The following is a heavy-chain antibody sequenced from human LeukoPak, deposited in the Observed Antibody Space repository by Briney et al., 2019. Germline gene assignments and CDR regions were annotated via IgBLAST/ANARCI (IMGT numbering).Heavy chain of an antibody. Sequence: PGGSLRLSCAASGFTFNNAWMDWVRQAPGKGLEWVSTLHRDGSVRYADSVNGRFTISRDDSKNTLSLQMSSLRDEDTAVYYCVRVHGGGYWGQGTLVTVSS. CDR2: LHRDGSV. CDR3: VRVHGGGY. V-gene: IGHV3-53*01. D-gene: IGHD3-16*01. CDR1: GFTFNNAW. J-gene: IGHJ4*02.